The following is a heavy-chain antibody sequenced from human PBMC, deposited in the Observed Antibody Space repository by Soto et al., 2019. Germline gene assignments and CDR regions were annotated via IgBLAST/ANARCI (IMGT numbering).Heavy chain of an antibody. J-gene: IGHJ4*02. CDR3: ARDRTRFCSGGSCPFSM. CDR1: EDIFNNFG. V-gene: IGHV1-18*01. D-gene: IGHD2-15*01. CDR2: VSYYNGNT. Sequence: QAQLVQSGAEVKKPGASVRVACTASEDIFNNFGITWVRQAPGQGLEWLGWVSYYNGNTNYAQRLQGRVFMTTDTATSTAYLELRSLTCNDTAVYYCARDRTRFCSGGSCPFSMWGQGTQVIVSS.